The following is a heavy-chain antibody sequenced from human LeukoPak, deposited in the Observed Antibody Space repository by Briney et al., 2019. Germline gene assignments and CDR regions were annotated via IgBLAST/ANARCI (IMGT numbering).Heavy chain of an antibody. CDR1: GYSISSGYY. V-gene: IGHV4-38-2*02. J-gene: IGHJ4*02. Sequence: KPSETLSLTCTVSGYSISSGYYWGWTRQPPGKGLEWIGSIYHSGSTNYNPSLKSRVTISVDTSKNQFSLKLSSVTAADTAVYYCARDDLVVPAANPDDYWGQGTLVTVSS. CDR2: IYHSGST. CDR3: ARDDLVVPAANPDDY. D-gene: IGHD2-2*01.